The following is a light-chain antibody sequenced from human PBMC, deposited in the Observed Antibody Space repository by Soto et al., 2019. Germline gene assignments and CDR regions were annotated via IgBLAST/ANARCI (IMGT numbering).Light chain of an antibody. CDR1: QGISSY. CDR2: AAS. Sequence: AIRMTQSPSSFSASTGDRVTITCRASQGISSYLAWYQQKPGKAPKLLIYAASTLQSGAPSRFSGSGSGTDFTLTISCLQSEDFATYYYQQYYSYPQAFGQGTKVEIK. CDR3: QQYYSYPQA. V-gene: IGKV1-8*01. J-gene: IGKJ1*01.